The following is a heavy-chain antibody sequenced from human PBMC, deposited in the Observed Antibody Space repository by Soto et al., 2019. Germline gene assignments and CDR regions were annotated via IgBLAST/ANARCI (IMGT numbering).Heavy chain of an antibody. V-gene: IGHV1-2*02. CDR2: INPNSGGT. CDR3: ARRLYTAMVKEFDY. J-gene: IGHJ4*02. Sequence: TSVKVSCKASGYTFTGYYMHWVRQAPGQGLEWMGWINPNSGGTNYAQKFQGRVTMTRDTSISTAYMELSRLRSDDTAVYYCARRLYTAMVKEFDYWGQGTLVTVSS. D-gene: IGHD5-18*01. CDR1: GYTFTGYY.